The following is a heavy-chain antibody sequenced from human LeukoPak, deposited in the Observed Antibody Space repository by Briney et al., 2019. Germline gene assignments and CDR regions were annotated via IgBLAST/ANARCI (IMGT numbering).Heavy chain of an antibody. D-gene: IGHD4-23*01. Sequence: PSETLSLTYAVYGGSFSGYYWSWIRQPPGKGLEWIGEINHSGSTNYNPSLKSRVTISVDTSKNQFSLKLSSVTAADTAVYYCARGGLLRWSLRVTDGMDVWGQGTTVTVSS. V-gene: IGHV4-34*01. CDR1: GGSFSGYY. CDR2: INHSGST. J-gene: IGHJ6*02. CDR3: ARGGLLRWSLRVTDGMDV.